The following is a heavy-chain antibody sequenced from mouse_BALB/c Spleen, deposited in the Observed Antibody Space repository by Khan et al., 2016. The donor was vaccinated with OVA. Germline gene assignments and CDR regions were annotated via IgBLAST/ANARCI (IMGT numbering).Heavy chain of an antibody. CDR3: FRSGYGSFAF. CDR1: GYTFTDYN. CDR2: FFPNSGGS. D-gene: IGHD1-2*01. V-gene: IGHV1S29*02. J-gene: IGHJ3*01. Sequence: EVQLQESGPEVVKPGASVKISCKASGYTFTDYNMDWLKQRHGKSLEWIGYFFPNSGGSGYNQKFKTKATLTVDISSNTAYMDLRSLTSEDSAVYYCFRSGYGSFAFWGQGTLVTVSA.